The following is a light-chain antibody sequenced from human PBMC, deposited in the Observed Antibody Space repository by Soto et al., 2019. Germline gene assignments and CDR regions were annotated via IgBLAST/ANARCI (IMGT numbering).Light chain of an antibody. CDR2: SAS. CDR3: QQYGSSWT. J-gene: IGKJ1*01. CDR1: QSVSSSY. V-gene: IGKV3-20*01. Sequence: EIVLTQSPGTLSLSPGERATLSFRASQSVSSSYLAWYQQKSGQAPRLLIYSASRRATGIPDRFTGSGSGTDFTLTISRLEPEDFAVYYCQQYGSSWTFGQGTKVHIK.